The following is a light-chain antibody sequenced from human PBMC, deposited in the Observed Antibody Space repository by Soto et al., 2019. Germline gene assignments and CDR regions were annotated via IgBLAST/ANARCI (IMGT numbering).Light chain of an antibody. CDR3: QQRSNWPRT. J-gene: IGKJ1*01. CDR2: VAS. Sequence: EIVLTQSPATLSLSPGERATLSCRASQSVSSYLAWYQQKPGQAPRLLIYVASNRATGIPARFSGSGSGTDFTLTISSLEPEDFVVYYCQQRSNWPRTFGQGTKVEIK. V-gene: IGKV3-11*01. CDR1: QSVSSY.